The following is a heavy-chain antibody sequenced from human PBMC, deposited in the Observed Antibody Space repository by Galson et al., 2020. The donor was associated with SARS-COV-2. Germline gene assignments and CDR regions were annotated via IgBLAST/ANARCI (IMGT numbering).Heavy chain of an antibody. Sequence: ASVKVSCKASGYTFTTFYIPWVRQAPGQGLEWMGKLSPYNSNTNYTQKLQGRVTMTTDTSTSTAYMELRSPTSDDTAVYYCARSLSLGDCSGGSCFFYWGQGTLVTVSS. CDR3: ARSLSLGDCSGGSCFFY. CDR2: LSPYNSNT. D-gene: IGHD2-15*01. J-gene: IGHJ4*02. CDR1: GYTFTTFY. V-gene: IGHV1-18*01.